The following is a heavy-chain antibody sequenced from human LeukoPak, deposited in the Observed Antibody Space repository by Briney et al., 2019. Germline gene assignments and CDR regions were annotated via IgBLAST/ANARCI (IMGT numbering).Heavy chain of an antibody. CDR2: ISSGSTYR. CDR3: ARENTYYSDVSGYHDGPIDY. J-gene: IGHJ4*02. V-gene: IGHV3-21*01. CDR1: GFTFSSYS. Sequence: GGSLRLSCAAAGFTFSSYSMIWVRQAPGKGLEWVSSISSGSTYRYYADSVRGQFTISRDNAENSLYLQMNSLRAEDTAVCYCARENTYYSDVSGYHDGPIDYWGQGTLVTVSS. D-gene: IGHD3-22*01.